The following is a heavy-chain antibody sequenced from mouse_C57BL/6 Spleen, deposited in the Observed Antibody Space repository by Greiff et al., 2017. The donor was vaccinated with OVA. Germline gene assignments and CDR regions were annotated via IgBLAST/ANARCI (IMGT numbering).Heavy chain of an antibody. J-gene: IGHJ4*01. V-gene: IGHV1-72*01. Sequence: QVQLKESGAELVKPGASVKLSCKASGYTFTSYWMHWVKQRPGRGLEWIGRIDPNSGGTKYNEKFKSKATLTVDKPSSTAYMQLSSLTSEDSAVYYCARGDGSSPYYAMDYWGQGTSVTVSS. CDR1: GYTFTSYW. CDR3: ARGDGSSPYYAMDY. D-gene: IGHD1-1*01. CDR2: IDPNSGGT.